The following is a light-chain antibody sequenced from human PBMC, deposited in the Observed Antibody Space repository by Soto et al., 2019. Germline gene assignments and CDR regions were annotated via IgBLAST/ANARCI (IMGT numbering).Light chain of an antibody. V-gene: IGLV1-40*01. CDR3: QSYDSILSAVV. J-gene: IGLJ2*01. Sequence: QSVLTQPPSVSGAPGQRVTISCTGSSSNIGAGYDVHWYQQLPGTAPKLLIYGNSNRPSGVPDRFSGSKSGTSASLAITGLQAEDEADYYCQSYDSILSAVVLGGGTKLTVL. CDR2: GNS. CDR1: SSNIGAGYD.